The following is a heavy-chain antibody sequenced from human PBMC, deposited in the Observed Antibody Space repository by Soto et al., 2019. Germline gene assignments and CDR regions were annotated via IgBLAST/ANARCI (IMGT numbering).Heavy chain of an antibody. Sequence: QVQLVESGGGVVQPGRSLRLSCAASGFAFSRFGIHWVRQAPGKGLEWVAVISYDGSNKYYADSVKGRFTISRDNSKNTLYLQMNSLRAEDTAVYSCAKGLRYYYDSSGYLHGMDVWGQGTTVTVS. D-gene: IGHD3-22*01. CDR2: ISYDGSNK. V-gene: IGHV3-30*18. CDR1: GFAFSRFG. CDR3: AKGLRYYYDSSGYLHGMDV. J-gene: IGHJ6*02.